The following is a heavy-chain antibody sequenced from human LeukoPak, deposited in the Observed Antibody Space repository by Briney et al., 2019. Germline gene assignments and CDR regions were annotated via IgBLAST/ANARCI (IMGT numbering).Heavy chain of an antibody. CDR3: AVMGL. V-gene: IGHV3-30-3*01. Sequence: PGGSLRLSCAGSGFTFSSYAMHWVRQVPGKGLEWVAVISYDGSNKYYADSVKGRFTISRDNSKNTLYLQMNSLREGDTAVYYCAVMGLWGQGTKVTVSS. D-gene: IGHD2-8*01. CDR1: GFTFSSYA. J-gene: IGHJ3*01. CDR2: ISYDGSNK.